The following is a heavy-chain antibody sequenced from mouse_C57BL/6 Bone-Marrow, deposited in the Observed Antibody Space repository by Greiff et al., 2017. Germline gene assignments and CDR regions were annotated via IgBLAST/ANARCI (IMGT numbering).Heavy chain of an antibody. V-gene: IGHV1-7*01. CDR3: ARDGGAWFAY. D-gene: IGHD1-2*01. CDR1: GYTFTSYW. J-gene: IGHJ3*01. CDR2: ITPSSGYT. Sequence: QVQLQQSGAELAKPGASVKLSCKASGYTFTSYWMHWVKQRPGQGLEWIGYITPSSGYTKYNQKFKDKATLTADKSSRTAYMQLSSLTYEDSAVYYCARDGGAWFAYWGQGTLVTVSA.